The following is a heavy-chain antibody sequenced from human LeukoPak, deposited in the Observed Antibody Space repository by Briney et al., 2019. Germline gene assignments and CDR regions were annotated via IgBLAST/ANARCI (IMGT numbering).Heavy chain of an antibody. CDR2: IYSGGST. V-gene: IGHV3-53*01. D-gene: IGHD1-26*01. CDR1: GFTVSSNY. CDR3: AATRQWAAFDY. J-gene: IGHJ4*02. Sequence: GGSLRLSCSASGFTVSSNYMSWVRQAPGKELEWVSVIYSGGSTYYADSVKGRFTISRDNSKNTLYLQMNSLRAEDTAVYYCAATRQWAAFDYWGQGTLVTVSS.